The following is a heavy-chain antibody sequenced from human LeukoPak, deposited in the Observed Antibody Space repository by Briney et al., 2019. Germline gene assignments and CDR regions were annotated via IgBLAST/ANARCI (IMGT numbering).Heavy chain of an antibody. V-gene: IGHV3-7*01. D-gene: IGHD3-10*01. CDR3: AKVANYYYGSESYYFFEH. Sequence: PGGSLRLSCAASGFPFTTYWVSWVRQAPGKGLEGVANIKQDGTERYYVHSVKGRFTISRDNAKNSLYLQMSSLRVEDTAVYYCAKVANYYYGSESYYFFEHWGQGTLVTASS. CDR2: IKQDGTER. J-gene: IGHJ4*02. CDR1: GFPFTTYW.